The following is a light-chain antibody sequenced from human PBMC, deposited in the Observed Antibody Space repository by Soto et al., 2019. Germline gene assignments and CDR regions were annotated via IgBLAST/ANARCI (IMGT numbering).Light chain of an antibody. CDR1: QSVSSN. V-gene: IGKV3-15*01. CDR2: GAS. CDR3: QHYNNWPTWT. Sequence: EIVMTQSPATLSVSPGERATLSCRASQSVSSNLAWYQQKPGQAPRLLIYGASTRATGIPARFSGSGPGTEFTLIISSLRSEDFAVYYCQHYNNWPTWTFGQGTKVEIK. J-gene: IGKJ1*01.